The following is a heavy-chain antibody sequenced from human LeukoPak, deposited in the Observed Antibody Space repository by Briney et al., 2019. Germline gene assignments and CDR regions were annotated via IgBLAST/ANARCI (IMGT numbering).Heavy chain of an antibody. D-gene: IGHD5-18*01. J-gene: IGHJ3*02. CDR3: ARDLGYSYGDAFDI. CDR1: GGSISSGDYY. V-gene: IGHV4-30-4*08. CDR2: IYYSGST. Sequence: SETLSLTCTVSGGSISSGDYYWSWIRQPPGKGLEWIGYIYYSGSTYYNPSLKSRVTISVDTSKNQFSLKLSPVTAADTAVYYCARDLGYSYGDAFDIWGQGTMVTVSS.